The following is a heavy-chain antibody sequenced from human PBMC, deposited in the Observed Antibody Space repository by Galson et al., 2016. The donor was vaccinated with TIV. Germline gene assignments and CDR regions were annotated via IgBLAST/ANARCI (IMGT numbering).Heavy chain of an antibody. V-gene: IGHV4-39*07. CDR2: VYHSGST. CDR1: GVSITSRTYY. J-gene: IGHJ4*02. D-gene: IGHD1-26*01. Sequence: ETLSLTCTVSGVSITSRTYYWGWVRQSPGKGLEWIGSVYHSGSTYYNPSLKTRVSTSVDTSKNQFSLKMNSVTAADTAMYYCARLALLGARVLDYWGQGVLVTV. CDR3: ARLALLGARVLDY.